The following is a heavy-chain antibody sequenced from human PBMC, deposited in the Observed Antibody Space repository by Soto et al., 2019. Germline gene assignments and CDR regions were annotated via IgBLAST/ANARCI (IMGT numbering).Heavy chain of an antibody. CDR2: IVNDGSEQ. V-gene: IGHV3-33*01. CDR3: ARDDYADNGLDH. CDR1: GFSFSTHG. J-gene: IGHJ4*02. Sequence: QVQLVESGGGVVRPGRSLRLSCAATGFSFSTHGMHWVRQAPGKGLEWVAVIVNDGSEQDYSDSVKGRFTISRDNSKNTLYLQMNNLRDEDTAVYYCARDDYADNGLDHWGQGILVTVSS. D-gene: IGHD4-17*01.